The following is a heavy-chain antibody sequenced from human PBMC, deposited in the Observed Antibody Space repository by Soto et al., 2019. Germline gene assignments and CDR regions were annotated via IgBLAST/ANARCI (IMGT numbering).Heavy chain of an antibody. D-gene: IGHD2-21*02. V-gene: IGHV1-3*01. J-gene: IGHJ4*02. CDR1: GYTFTSYA. Sequence: QVQLVQSGAEVKKPGASVKVSCKASGYTFTSYAMHWVRQAPGQRLEWMGWINAGNGNTKYSQKFQGXDXXXRXXSASTAYRERSSLRSEDTAVYDCARSIVVVTAADYWGQGTLVTAAS. CDR3: ARSIVVVTAADY. CDR2: INAGNGNT.